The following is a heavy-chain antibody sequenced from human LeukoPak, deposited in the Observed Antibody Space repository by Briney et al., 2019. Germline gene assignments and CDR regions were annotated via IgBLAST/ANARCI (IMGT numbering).Heavy chain of an antibody. Sequence: ASVKVSCKPSGYSFINYYIHWVRQPPGEGVEWMGIINTRGGGTSYAQKFQGRVTMSRDTSTSTVYMELSSLRSEDTAVYYCATEVVPAATYYYYGMDVWGQGTTVTVSS. CDR2: INTRGGGT. CDR1: GYSFINYY. V-gene: IGHV1-46*01. J-gene: IGHJ6*02. CDR3: ATEVVPAATYYYYGMDV. D-gene: IGHD2-2*01.